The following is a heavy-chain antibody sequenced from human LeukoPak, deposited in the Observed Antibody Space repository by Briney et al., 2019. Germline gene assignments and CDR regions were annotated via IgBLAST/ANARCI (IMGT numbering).Heavy chain of an antibody. CDR1: GFTFSDHY. Sequence: GGSLRLSCAASGFTFSDHYMDWVRQAPGKGLEWVGRIRNKGNSYMIEYAASVKGRFTVSRAVSKNSLYLQMNSLKTEDTAVYYRARASTYGGSVHLDYWGQGTLVTVSS. CDR2: IRNKGNSYMI. J-gene: IGHJ4*02. V-gene: IGHV3-72*01. CDR3: ARASTYGGSVHLDY. D-gene: IGHD5/OR15-5a*01.